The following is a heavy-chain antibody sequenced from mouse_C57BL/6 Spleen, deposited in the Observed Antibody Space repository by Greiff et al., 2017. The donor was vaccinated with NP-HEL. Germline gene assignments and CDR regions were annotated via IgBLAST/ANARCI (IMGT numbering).Heavy chain of an antibody. CDR1: GFSLTSYG. CDR2: IWSGGST. CDR3: ARKGVAYYYAMDY. J-gene: IGHJ4*01. V-gene: IGHV2-2*01. Sequence: VKLVESGPGLVQPSQSLSITCTVSGFSLTSYGVHWVRQSPGKGLEWLGVIWSGGSTDYNAAFISRLSISKDNSKSQVFFKMNSLQADDTAIYYCARKGVAYYYAMDYWGQGTSVTVSS. D-gene: IGHD1-1*02.